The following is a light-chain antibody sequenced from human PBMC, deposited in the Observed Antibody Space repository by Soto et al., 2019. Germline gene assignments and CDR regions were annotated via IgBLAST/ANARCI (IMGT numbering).Light chain of an antibody. CDR3: MQARQTPLA. J-gene: IGKJ1*01. CDR1: QSLLHSNGYNY. V-gene: IGKV2-28*01. Sequence: DIVMTQSPLSLPVTPGEPASISCRSSQSLLHSNGYNYLDWYLQKPGQSPQLLIYLGSNRASGVXDXXSGSGSGTDFTLKIRRVESEEVGVYYCMQARQTPLAFGQGTKVEIK. CDR2: LGS.